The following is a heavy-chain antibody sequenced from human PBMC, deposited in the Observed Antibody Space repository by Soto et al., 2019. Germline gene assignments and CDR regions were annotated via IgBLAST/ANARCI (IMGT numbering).Heavy chain of an antibody. CDR1: GYTFTSYA. CDR2: INAGNGNT. V-gene: IGHV1-3*01. D-gene: IGHD3-10*01. CDR3: ARESGYYYGSGSYPPRYYYGMDV. J-gene: IGHJ6*02. Sequence: QVQLVQSGAEVKKPGASVKVSCKASGYTFTSYAMHWVRQAPGQRLEWMGWINAGNGNTKYSQKFQGRVTITRDTSASTAYMELSSLRSEDTAVYYCARESGYYYGSGSYPPRYYYGMDVWGQGTTVTVSS.